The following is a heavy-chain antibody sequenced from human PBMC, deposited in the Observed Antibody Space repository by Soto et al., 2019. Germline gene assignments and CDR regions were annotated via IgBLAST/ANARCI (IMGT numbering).Heavy chain of an antibody. V-gene: IGHV5-10-1*01. J-gene: IGHJ6*02. CDR2: IDPSDSYT. D-gene: IGHD6-6*01. CDR3: ASSNSSSPYYSYGMDV. Sequence: PGESLKISCKGSGYSFTSYWISWVRQMPGKGLEWMGRIDPSDSYTNYSPSFQGHVTISADKSISTAYLQWSSLKASDTAMYYCASSNSSSPYYSYGMDVWGQGTTVTVSS. CDR1: GYSFTSYW.